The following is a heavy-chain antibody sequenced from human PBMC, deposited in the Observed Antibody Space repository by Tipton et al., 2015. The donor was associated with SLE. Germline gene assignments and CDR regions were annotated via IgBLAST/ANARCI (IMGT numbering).Heavy chain of an antibody. CDR2: TRNKVNSYTT. D-gene: IGHD1-26*01. CDR1: GFTFSDHY. J-gene: IGHJ4*02. Sequence: AVSGFTFSDHYIDWVRQAPGKGLEWVGRTRNKVNSYTTDYAASVKGRITISRDDSKNSLYLQMDSLRTEDTAVYYCTRGLVYSGSFRGLDYWGQGTLVTVSS. CDR3: TRGLVYSGSFRGLDY. V-gene: IGHV3-72*01.